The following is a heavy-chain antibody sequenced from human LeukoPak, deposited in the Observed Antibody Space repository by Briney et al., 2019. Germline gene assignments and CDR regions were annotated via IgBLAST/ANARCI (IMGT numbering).Heavy chain of an antibody. CDR3: ARDGRLRNGYDNFYI. J-gene: IGHJ4*02. CDR1: GYTFIDYY. CDR2: INPNSGGT. Sequence: ASVKVSCKASGYTFIDYYMHWVRQAPGQGLEWMGWINPNSGGTNYAQKFQGRVTMTRDTSINTVSMELSRLTSDDTAVYYCARDGRLRNGYDNFYIWGQGTLVTVSS. D-gene: IGHD5-18*01. V-gene: IGHV1-2*02.